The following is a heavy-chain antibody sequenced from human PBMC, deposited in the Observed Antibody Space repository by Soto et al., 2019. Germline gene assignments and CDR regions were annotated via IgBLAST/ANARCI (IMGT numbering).Heavy chain of an antibody. CDR3: ASIRSWTRIDY. Sequence: EVQLLESGGGLVQPGGSLRLSCAASGFTFTSYAMSWVRQAPGKGLDWVSAISGSGGSTYYADSVKGRFTISRDNSKNTLYLQTNSLRAEDTAVYYCASIRSWTRIDYWGQGTLVTVSS. V-gene: IGHV3-23*01. CDR1: GFTFTSYA. J-gene: IGHJ4*02. D-gene: IGHD6-13*01. CDR2: ISGSGGST.